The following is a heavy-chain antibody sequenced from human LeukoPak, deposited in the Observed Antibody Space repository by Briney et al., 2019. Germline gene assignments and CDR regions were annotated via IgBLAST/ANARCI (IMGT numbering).Heavy chain of an antibody. D-gene: IGHD1-14*01. J-gene: IGHJ4*02. V-gene: IGHV3-74*01. Sequence: GGSLRPSCAASGFTFSSHWMHWVRHAPGKGLVWVSRINFDGSSTSYADSVKGRFTISRDNAKNTLYLQMNSLRAEDTAVYYCARVRYCDYWGQGTLVTVSS. CDR3: ARVRYCDY. CDR1: GFTFSSHW. CDR2: INFDGSST.